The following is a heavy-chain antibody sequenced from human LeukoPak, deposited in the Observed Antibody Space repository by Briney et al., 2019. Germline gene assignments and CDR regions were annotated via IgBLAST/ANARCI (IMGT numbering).Heavy chain of an antibody. D-gene: IGHD3-10*01. J-gene: IGHJ4*02. CDR2: IRSKAYGGTT. Sequence: GGSLRLSGTASGFTFGDYAMSWFRQAPGKGLEWVGFIRSKAYGGTTEYAASVKGRFTISRDYSKSIAYLQMNSLKTEDTAVYYCTRDPVRGLLWFGESFDYWGQGTLVTVSS. CDR3: TRDPVRGLLWFGESFDY. CDR1: GFTFGDYA. V-gene: IGHV3-49*03.